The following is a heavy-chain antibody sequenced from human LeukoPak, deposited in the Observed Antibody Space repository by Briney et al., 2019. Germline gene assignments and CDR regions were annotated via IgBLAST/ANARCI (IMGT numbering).Heavy chain of an antibody. V-gene: IGHV3-20*04. CDR1: GFTFDDYG. J-gene: IGHJ4*02. Sequence: PGGSLRLSCAASGFTFDDYGMNWVRQAPGKGLEWVSGTDWKGGSTAYGDSVKGRFTISRDNAKNYLYLQMNSLRAEDTALYYCARYSSSWETYYFDNWGQGTLVTVSS. D-gene: IGHD6-13*01. CDR2: TDWKGGST. CDR3: ARYSSSWETYYFDN.